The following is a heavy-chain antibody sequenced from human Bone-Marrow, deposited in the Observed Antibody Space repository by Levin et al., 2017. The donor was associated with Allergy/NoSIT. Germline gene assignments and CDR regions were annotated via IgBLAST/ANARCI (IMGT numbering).Heavy chain of an antibody. D-gene: IGHD2-2*01. CDR2: ISSSSSTI. V-gene: IGHV3-48*01. J-gene: IGHJ4*02. CDR1: GFTFSSYS. Sequence: GESLKISCAASGFTFSSYSMNWVRQAPGKGLEWVSYISSSSSTIYYADSVKGRFTISRDNAKNSLYLQMNSLRAEDTAVYYCARRIGCSSTSCYPYYFDYWGQGTLVTVSS. CDR3: ARRIGCSSTSCYPYYFDY.